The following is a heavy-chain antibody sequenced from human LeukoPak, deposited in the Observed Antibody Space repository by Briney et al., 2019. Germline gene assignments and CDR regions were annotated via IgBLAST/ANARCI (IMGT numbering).Heavy chain of an antibody. CDR3: ARGGLGIVVAGPYYYYYMDV. D-gene: IGHD6-19*01. CDR1: GFIFSSYW. CDR2: ISSSSSYI. J-gene: IGHJ6*03. Sequence: GGSLRLSCAASGFIFSSYWMSWVRQAPGKGLEWVSSISSSSSYIYYADSVKGRFTISRDNAKNSLYLQMNSLRAEDTAVYYCARGGLGIVVAGPYYYYYMDVWGKGTTVTISS. V-gene: IGHV3-21*01.